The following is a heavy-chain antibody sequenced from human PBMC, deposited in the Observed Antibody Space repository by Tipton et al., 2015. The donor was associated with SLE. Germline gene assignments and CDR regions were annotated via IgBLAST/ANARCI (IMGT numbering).Heavy chain of an antibody. CDR2: ITWNSASL. J-gene: IGHJ2*01. V-gene: IGHV3-9*01. Sequence: LRLSCTASGFIFEDYAMHWVRQVPGKGLEWVSGITWNSASLVYVDSVKGRFTISRDNAKNSLYLQMNSLRPEDTAFYHCVRKTPQNWYFDLWGRGTLVTVSS. CDR1: GFIFEDYA. CDR3: VRKTPQNWYFDL.